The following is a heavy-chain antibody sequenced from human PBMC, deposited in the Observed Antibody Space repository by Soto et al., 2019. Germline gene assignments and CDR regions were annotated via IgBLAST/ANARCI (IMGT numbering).Heavy chain of an antibody. CDR2: IKSKTDGGTT. J-gene: IGHJ6*02. CDR1: GFTFSNAW. Sequence: EVQLVESGGGLVKPGGSLRLSCAASGFTFSNAWMSWVRQAPGKGLEWVGRIKSKTDGGTTDYAAPVKGRFTISRDDSKNTLYLQMNSLKTEDPAVYYCTADMERFGDDYYYYGMDVWGQGTTVTVSS. V-gene: IGHV3-15*01. D-gene: IGHD3-10*01. CDR3: TADMERFGDDYYYYGMDV.